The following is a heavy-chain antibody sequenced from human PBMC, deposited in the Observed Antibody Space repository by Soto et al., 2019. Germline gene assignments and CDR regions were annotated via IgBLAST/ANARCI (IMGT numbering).Heavy chain of an antibody. J-gene: IGHJ4*02. CDR1: RYTRTELY. CDR3: ATGDTTMALYYFDF. CDR2: FDPEHADT. Sequence: ASVKVSCKLSRYTRTELYMHWVRQVPGKGLEWMGGFDPEHADTIYAPKFQDRVTMTEGTETHTAYMELSSLRSEDTAMYYCATGDTTMALYYFDFWGQGTLVTVSS. V-gene: IGHV1-24*01. D-gene: IGHD5-18*01.